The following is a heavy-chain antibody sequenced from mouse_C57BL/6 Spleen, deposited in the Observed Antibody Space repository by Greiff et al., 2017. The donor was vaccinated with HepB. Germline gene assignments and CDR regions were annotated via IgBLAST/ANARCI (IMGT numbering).Heavy chain of an antibody. J-gene: IGHJ1*03. V-gene: IGHV1-64*01. D-gene: IGHD4-1*01. CDR1: GYTFTSYW. Sequence: QVQLKQPGAELVKPGASVKLSCKASGYTFTSYWMHWVKQRPGQGLEWIGMIHPNSGSTNYNEKFKSKATLTVDKSSSTAYMQLSSLTSEDSAVYYCATNSFWYFDVWGTGTTVTVSS. CDR2: IHPNSGST. CDR3: ATNSFWYFDV.